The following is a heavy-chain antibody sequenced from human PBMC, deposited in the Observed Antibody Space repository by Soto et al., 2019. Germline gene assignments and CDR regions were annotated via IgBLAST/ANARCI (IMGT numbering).Heavy chain of an antibody. CDR1: GGSISSGGYS. J-gene: IGHJ6*02. D-gene: IGHD4-17*01. CDR2: IYHSGST. V-gene: IGHV4-30-2*01. CDR3: ARAHYGDYGYGMYV. Sequence: QLQLQESGSGLVKPSQTLSLTCAVSGGSISSGGYSWSRIRQPSGTGLEWIGYIYHSGSTYYNPSLKSRVTISVDRSKNQFSLKLSSVTAADTAVYYCARAHYGDYGYGMYVWGQGTTVTVSS.